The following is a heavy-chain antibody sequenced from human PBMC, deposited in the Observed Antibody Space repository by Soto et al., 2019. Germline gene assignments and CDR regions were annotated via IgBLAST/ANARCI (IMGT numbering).Heavy chain of an antibody. J-gene: IGHJ5*02. CDR1: GFTVSSNY. CDR2: IYSGGST. D-gene: IGHD2-2*01. Sequence: GGSLRLSCAASGFTVSSNYMSWVRQAPGKGLEWVSVIYSGGSTYYADSVKGRFTISRDNSKNTLYLQMNSLRAEDTAVYYCARSVVVPAAGYWFDPWGQGTLVTVSS. CDR3: ARSVVVPAAGYWFDP. V-gene: IGHV3-66*01.